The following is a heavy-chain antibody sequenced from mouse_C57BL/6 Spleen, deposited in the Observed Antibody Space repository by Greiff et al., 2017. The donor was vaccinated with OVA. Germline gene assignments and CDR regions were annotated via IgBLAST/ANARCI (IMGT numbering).Heavy chain of an antibody. CDR3: ARDDDYDGSWFAY. Sequence: EVKLQESGPGLVKPSQTVFLTCTVTGISITTGNYRWSWIRQFPGNKLEWIGYIYYSGTITYNPSLTRRTTITRDTPKNQFFLEMNSLTAEDTATYYCARDDDYDGSWFAYWGQGTLVTVSA. J-gene: IGHJ3*01. CDR2: IYYSGTI. CDR1: GISITTGNYR. V-gene: IGHV3-5*01. D-gene: IGHD2-4*01.